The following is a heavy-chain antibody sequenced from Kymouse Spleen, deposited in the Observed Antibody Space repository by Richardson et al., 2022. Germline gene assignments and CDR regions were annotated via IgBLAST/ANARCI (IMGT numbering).Heavy chain of an antibody. CDR1: GGSFSGYY. V-gene: IGHV4-34*01. J-gene: IGHJ5*02. CDR3: ARGKWFGESSFDP. Sequence: QVQLQQWGAGLLKPSETLSLTCAVYGGSFSGYYWSWIRQPPGKGLEWIGEINHSGSTNYNPSLKSRVTISVDTSKNQFSLKLSSVTAADTAVYYCARGKWFGESSFDPWGQGTLVTVSS. D-gene: IGHD3-10*01. CDR2: INHSGST.